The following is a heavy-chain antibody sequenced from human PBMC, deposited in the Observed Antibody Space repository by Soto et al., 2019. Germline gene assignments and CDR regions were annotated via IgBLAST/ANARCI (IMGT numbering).Heavy chain of an antibody. Sequence: GASVKGACKASGYTITSYGSIWVRQAPGQGLEWMGWISAYNGNTNYAQKLQGRVTMTTDTSTSTAYMELRSLRSDDTAVYYCARGPLGDYDYWGQGTLVTVSS. CDR1: GYTITSYG. V-gene: IGHV1-18*01. CDR2: ISAYNGNT. D-gene: IGHD4-17*01. CDR3: ARGPLGDYDY. J-gene: IGHJ4*02.